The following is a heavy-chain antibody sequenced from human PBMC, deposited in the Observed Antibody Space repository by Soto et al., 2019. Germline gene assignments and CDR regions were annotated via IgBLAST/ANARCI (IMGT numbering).Heavy chain of an antibody. D-gene: IGHD3-16*01. CDR2: ISPDGKTT. Sequence: EVQLVESGGGLVQPGGSLRISCLSSGFTFRTSWMHWVRQAPGKGLVWVSRISPDGKTTTYADSAKGRFTISRDNGKNTMYLIMKSLRGDEKAVYYCARGGANDYGDFWGQGTLVTVSS. CDR1: GFTFRTSW. J-gene: IGHJ4*02. V-gene: IGHV3-74*01. CDR3: ARGGANDYGDF.